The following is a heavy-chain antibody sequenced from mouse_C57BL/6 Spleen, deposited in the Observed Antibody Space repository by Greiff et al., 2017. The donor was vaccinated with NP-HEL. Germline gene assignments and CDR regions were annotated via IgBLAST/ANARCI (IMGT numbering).Heavy chain of an antibody. D-gene: IGHD2-3*01. Sequence: EVQLQQSGPELVKPGASVKISCKASGYTFTDYYMNWVKQSHGKSLEWIGDINPNNGGTSYNQKFKGKATLTVDKSSSTAYMELRSLTSEDSAVYYCASFDGYYPFDYWGQGTTLTVSS. CDR1: GYTFTDYY. V-gene: IGHV1-26*01. CDR3: ASFDGYYPFDY. J-gene: IGHJ2*01. CDR2: INPNNGGT.